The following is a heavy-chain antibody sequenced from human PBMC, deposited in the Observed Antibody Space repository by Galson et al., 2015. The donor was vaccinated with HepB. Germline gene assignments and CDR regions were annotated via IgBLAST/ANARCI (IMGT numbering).Heavy chain of an antibody. CDR3: ARGRNSGYYYYYYGMDV. CDR1: GSTFTGYY. CDR2: INPNSGGT. V-gene: IGHV1-2*02. Sequence: SVKVSCKASGSTFTGYYMHWVRQAPGQGLEWMGWINPNSGGTNYAQKFQGRVTMTRDTSISTAYMELSRLRSDDTAVYYCARGRNSGYYYYYYGMDVWGQGTTVTVSS. J-gene: IGHJ6*02. D-gene: IGHD2/OR15-2a*01.